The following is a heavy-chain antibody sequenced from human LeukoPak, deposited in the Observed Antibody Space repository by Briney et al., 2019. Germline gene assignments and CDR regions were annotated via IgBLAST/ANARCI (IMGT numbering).Heavy chain of an antibody. CDR3: ARALIGYYFDY. Sequence: GSLRLSCAASEFTFSNYWMSWVRQAPGKGLEWVANIKEDGSEKYYVDSVKGRFTISRDNAKNSLYLQMNSLRAEDTAVYYCARALIGYYFDYWGQGTLVTVSS. D-gene: IGHD2-8*01. J-gene: IGHJ4*02. CDR2: IKEDGSEK. CDR1: EFTFSNYW. V-gene: IGHV3-7*01.